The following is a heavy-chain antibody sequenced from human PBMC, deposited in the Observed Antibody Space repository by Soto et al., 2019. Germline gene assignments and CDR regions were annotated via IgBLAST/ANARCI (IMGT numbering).Heavy chain of an antibody. V-gene: IGHV4-30-2*01. CDR1: GGSITRGGHS. CDR2: IFHSGST. J-gene: IGHJ6*02. Sequence: SETLSLTCVVSGGSITRGGHSWSWIRQPPGKGLGWIGYIFHSGSTSHNPSLKSRATISLDRSKNRFSLRLSSVTAADTAVYYCATAEDPFFYAMDVWGQGTTVTVSS. CDR3: ATAEDPFFYAMDV.